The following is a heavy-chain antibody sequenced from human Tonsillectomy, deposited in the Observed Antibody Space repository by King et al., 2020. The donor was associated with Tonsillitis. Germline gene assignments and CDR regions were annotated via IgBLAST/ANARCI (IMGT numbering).Heavy chain of an antibody. Sequence: QLVQSGAEVKKPGASVKVSCKASGYTFTGYYKHWVRQAPGQGLEWMGWINPNSGGTNFAQKFQGRVTMTRDTSISTAYMELSSLRSDDTAVYYCAREAIDCSSTSCYTRFDYWGQGTLVTVSS. CDR2: INPNSGGT. CDR1: GYTFTGYY. J-gene: IGHJ4*02. D-gene: IGHD2-2*02. CDR3: AREAIDCSSTSCYTRFDY. V-gene: IGHV1-2*02.